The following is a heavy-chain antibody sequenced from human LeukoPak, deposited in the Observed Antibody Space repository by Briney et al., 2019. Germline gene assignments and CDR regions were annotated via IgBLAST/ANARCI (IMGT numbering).Heavy chain of an antibody. Sequence: GGSLRLSCAASGFNFSSYWMSWVRQAPGKGLEWMANIKQDGNKKYYVDSVKGRFTISRDNAKNSLYLQMNSLRAEDTAVYYCARRGDINFFDYWGQGTLVTVSS. CDR2: IKQDGNKK. V-gene: IGHV3-7*03. CDR1: GFNFSSYW. J-gene: IGHJ4*02. CDR3: ARRGDINFFDY.